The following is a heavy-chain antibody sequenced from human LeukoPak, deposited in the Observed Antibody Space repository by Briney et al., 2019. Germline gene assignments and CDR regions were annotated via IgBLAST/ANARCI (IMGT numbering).Heavy chain of an antibody. J-gene: IGHJ1*01. CDR1: GYTLTELS. V-gene: IGHV1-24*01. CDR3: ATPKFTYSSVRAEYFQH. CDR2: FDPEDGET. D-gene: IGHD6-19*01. Sequence: ASVKVSCKVSGYTLTELSMHWVRQAPGKGLEWMGGFDPEDGETIYAQKFQGRVTMTEDTSTDTAYMELSSLRSEDTAVYYCATPKFTYSSVRAEYFQHWGQGTLVTVSS.